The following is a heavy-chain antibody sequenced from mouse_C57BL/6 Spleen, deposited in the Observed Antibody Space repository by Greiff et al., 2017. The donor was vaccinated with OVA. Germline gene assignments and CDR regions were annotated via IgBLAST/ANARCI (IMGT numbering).Heavy chain of an antibody. CDR2: IYPGDGDT. CDR1: GYAFSSSW. Sequence: VQLQQSGPELVKPGASVKISCKASGYAFSSSWMNWVKQRPGKGLEWIGRIYPGDGDTNYNGKFKGKATLTAAKSSRTAYMQLSSLTSEDAAVYFSATLYYCAMDYWGQGTSLTVSS. D-gene: IGHD2-1*01. J-gene: IGHJ4*01. CDR3: ATLYYCAMDY. V-gene: IGHV1-82*01.